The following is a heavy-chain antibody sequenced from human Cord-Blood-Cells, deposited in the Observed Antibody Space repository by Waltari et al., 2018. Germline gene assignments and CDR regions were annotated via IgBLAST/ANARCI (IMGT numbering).Heavy chain of an antibody. J-gene: IGHJ5*02. Sequence: QVQLQQSGPGLVKPSQTLSLTCAISGDRVASTSAAWHWIGQSPSRGLEWLGRTYYRSKWYNDYAVSVKSRITINPDTSKNQFSLQLNSVTPEDTAVYYCAREDPRGYSYGWSNWFDPLGQGTLVTVSS. D-gene: IGHD5-18*01. V-gene: IGHV6-1*01. CDR1: GDRVASTSAA. CDR3: AREDPRGYSYGWSNWFDP. CDR2: TYYRSKWYN.